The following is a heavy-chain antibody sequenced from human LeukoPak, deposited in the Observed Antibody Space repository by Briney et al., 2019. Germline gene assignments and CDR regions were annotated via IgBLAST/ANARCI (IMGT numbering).Heavy chain of an antibody. Sequence: GGSLRLSCAASGFTFSSYGMSWVRQAPGKGLEWVSAISGSGGSTYYADSVKGRFTISRDNSKNTLYLQMNSLRAEDTAVYYCAREGRGVINFDYWGQGTLVTVSS. CDR2: ISGSGGST. V-gene: IGHV3-23*01. CDR1: GFTFSSYG. J-gene: IGHJ4*02. CDR3: AREGRGVINFDY. D-gene: IGHD2/OR15-2a*01.